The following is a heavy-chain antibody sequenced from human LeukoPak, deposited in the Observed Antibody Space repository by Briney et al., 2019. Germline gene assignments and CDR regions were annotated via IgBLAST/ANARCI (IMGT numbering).Heavy chain of an antibody. CDR3: ARWYYYGSGSYYSKHYYYYMDV. V-gene: IGHV1-2*02. Sequence: ASVKVSCKASGYTFTGYYMHWVRQAPGQGLEWVGWINPNSGGTNYAQKFQGRVTMTRDTSISTAYMELSRLRSDDTAVYYCARWYYYGSGSYYSKHYYYYMDVWGKGTTVTVSS. CDR2: INPNSGGT. J-gene: IGHJ6*03. CDR1: GYTFTGYY. D-gene: IGHD3-10*01.